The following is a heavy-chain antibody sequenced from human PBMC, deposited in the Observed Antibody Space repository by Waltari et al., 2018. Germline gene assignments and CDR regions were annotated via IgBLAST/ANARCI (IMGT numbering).Heavy chain of an antibody. V-gene: IGHV4-39*07. D-gene: IGHD2-15*01. J-gene: IGHJ4*02. CDR1: GGSISSSSYY. CDR3: ARVGYCSGGSCFFDY. Sequence: QLQLQESGPGLVKPSETLSLTCTVSGGSISSSSYYWGWIRQPPGKGLEWIGSIYYSGSTYYTPSLKSRVTISVDTSKNQFSLKLSSVTAADTAVYYCARVGYCSGGSCFFDYWGQGTLVTVSS. CDR2: IYYSGST.